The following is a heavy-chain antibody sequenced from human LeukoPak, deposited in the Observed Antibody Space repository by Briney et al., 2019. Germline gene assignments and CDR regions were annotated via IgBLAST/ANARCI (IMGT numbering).Heavy chain of an antibody. CDR2: VRYSGST. V-gene: IGHV4-59*11. D-gene: IGHD6-25*01. CDR3: ARDRDSGLDY. CDR1: GGSIGSHY. J-gene: IGHJ4*02. Sequence: PSETLSLTCTVSGGSIGSHYWTWIRQPPGRGLEWIGYVRYSGSTDYNPSLKSRVTISLDTSNNQFSLRLNSVTAADTAVYYCARDRDSGLDYWGQGTLVTVSS.